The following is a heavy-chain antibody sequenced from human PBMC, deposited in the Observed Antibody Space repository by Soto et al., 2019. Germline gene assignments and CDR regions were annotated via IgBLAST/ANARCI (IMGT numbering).Heavy chain of an antibody. CDR2: IKQDGSEK. CDR3: SGAESPDTAYFSLY. D-gene: IGHD1-26*01. J-gene: IGHJ4*02. CDR1: GFTFSSYW. Sequence: GGSLRLSCAASGFTFSSYWMSWVRQAPGKGLEWVANIKQDGSEKYYVDSVKGRFTISRDTSNGIAYLQMNSLNIEDSAVYYCSGAESPDTAYFSLYWGQGTPVTVSS. V-gene: IGHV3-7*03.